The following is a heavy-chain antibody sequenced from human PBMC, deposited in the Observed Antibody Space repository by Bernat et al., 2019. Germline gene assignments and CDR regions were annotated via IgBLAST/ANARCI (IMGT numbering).Heavy chain of an antibody. J-gene: IGHJ4*02. V-gene: IGHV3-48*04. CDR1: GFTFSSYA. Sequence: EVQLLESGGGLVQPGGSLRLSCAASGFTFSSYAMSWVRQAPGKGLEWVSYISSSSSYTNYADSVKGRFTISRDNAKNSLYLQMNSLRAEDTAVYYCARGVYSSSWYSRAAQRWDEFDYWGQGTLVTVSS. CDR2: ISSSSSYT. D-gene: IGHD6-13*01. CDR3: ARGVYSSSWYSRAAQRWDEFDY.